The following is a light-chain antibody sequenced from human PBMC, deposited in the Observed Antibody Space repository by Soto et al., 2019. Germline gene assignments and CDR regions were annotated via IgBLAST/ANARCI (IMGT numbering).Light chain of an antibody. J-gene: IGKJ4*01. CDR1: QSISSF. Sequence: EIVLTQSPATLSLSPGERATLSCRASQSISSFLGWYQQKPGQAPRLLIYDASTRATSIPARFSGSGSGTDFTLTISSLEPEDSAIYYCQQRSNWPPLTFGGGTKVELK. CDR2: DAS. V-gene: IGKV3-11*01. CDR3: QQRSNWPPLT.